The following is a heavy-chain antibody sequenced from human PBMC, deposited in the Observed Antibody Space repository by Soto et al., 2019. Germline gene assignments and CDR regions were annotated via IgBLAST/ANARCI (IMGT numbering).Heavy chain of an antibody. CDR3: AAPNFYYYFAMGV. CDR2: MYYSGTTNSGTT. CDR1: GGSISGSGYY. J-gene: IGHJ6*02. V-gene: IGHV4-39*02. Sequence: SETLSLTCSVSGGSISGSGYYWAWIRQPPGEGLEWIGTMYYSGTTNSGTTNYNPSLKSRVTISVDTSKNLFSLNLNPVTAVDTAVYFCAAPNFYYYFAMGVWGQGTTVTVSS.